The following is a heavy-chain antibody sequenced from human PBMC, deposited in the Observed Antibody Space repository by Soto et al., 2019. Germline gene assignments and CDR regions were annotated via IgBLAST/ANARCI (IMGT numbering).Heavy chain of an antibody. CDR3: ATSNYYDSSGYLPGGPYYYGMDV. CDR2: FDPEDGET. D-gene: IGHD3-22*01. Sequence: ASVKVSCKVSGYTLTELSMHWVRQAPGKGLEWMGGFDPEDGETIYAQKLQGRVTMTEDTSTDTAYMELSSLRSEDTAVYYCATSNYYDSSGYLPGGPYYYGMDVWGQGTTVTVSS. CDR1: GYTLTELS. J-gene: IGHJ6*02. V-gene: IGHV1-24*01.